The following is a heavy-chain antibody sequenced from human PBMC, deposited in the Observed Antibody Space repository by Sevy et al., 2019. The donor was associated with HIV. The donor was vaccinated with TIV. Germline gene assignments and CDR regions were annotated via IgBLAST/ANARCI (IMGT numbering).Heavy chain of an antibody. J-gene: IGHJ4*02. CDR2: ITSSGSTI. Sequence: GGSLRLSYAASGFTFSIYEMNWVRQAPGKGLEWVSYITSSGSTIYYADSVKGRFTISRDNAKNSLYLQMNSLRAEDTAIYYCARAQDYYDSSGAYYFDYWGQGALVTVSS. CDR3: ARAQDYYDSSGAYYFDY. D-gene: IGHD3-22*01. CDR1: GFTFSIYE. V-gene: IGHV3-48*03.